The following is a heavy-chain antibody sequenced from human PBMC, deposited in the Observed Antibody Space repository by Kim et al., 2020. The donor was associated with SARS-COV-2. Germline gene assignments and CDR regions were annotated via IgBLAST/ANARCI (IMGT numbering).Heavy chain of an antibody. CDR1: GFTFSSYW. V-gene: IGHV3-7*01. D-gene: IGHD3-9*01. CDR3: ARDGAIYDILTGYSDFDY. Sequence: GGSLRLSCAASGFTFSSYWMSWVRQAPGKGLEWVANIKQDGSEKYYVDSVKGRFTISRDNAKNSLYLQMNSLRAEDTAVYYCARDGAIYDILTGYSDFDYWGQGTLVTVSS. J-gene: IGHJ4*02. CDR2: IKQDGSEK.